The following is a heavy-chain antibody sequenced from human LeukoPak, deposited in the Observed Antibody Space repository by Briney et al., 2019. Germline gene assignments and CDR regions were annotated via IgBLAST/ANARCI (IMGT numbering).Heavy chain of an antibody. D-gene: IGHD4-17*01. CDR3: ARDRYGDHTYFDY. Sequence: SETLSLTCAVSGGSISSGGYSWSWLRQPPGKGLEWIGYIYHSGSTYYNPSLKSRVTISVDRSKNQFSLKLNSVTAADTAVYYCARDRYGDHTYFDYWGQGTLVTVSS. V-gene: IGHV4-30-2*01. J-gene: IGHJ4*02. CDR1: GGSISSGGYS. CDR2: IYHSGST.